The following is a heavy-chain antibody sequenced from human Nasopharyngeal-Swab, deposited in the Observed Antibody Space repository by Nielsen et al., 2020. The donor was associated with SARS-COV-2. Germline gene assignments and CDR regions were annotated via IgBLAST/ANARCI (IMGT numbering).Heavy chain of an antibody. J-gene: IGHJ4*02. D-gene: IGHD3-3*01. CDR2: IYYSGST. V-gene: IGHV4-61*07. Sequence: WIRQPPGKGLEWIGYIYYSGSTNYNPSLKSRVTISVDTSKNQFSLKLSSVTAADTVVYYCASQNFWSGYYKRAPIASWGKGTRVT. CDR3: ASQNFWSGYYKRAPIAS.